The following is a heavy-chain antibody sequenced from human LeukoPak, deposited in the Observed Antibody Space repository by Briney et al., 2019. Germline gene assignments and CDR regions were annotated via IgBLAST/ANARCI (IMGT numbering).Heavy chain of an antibody. CDR3: ARDTPYYDILTGYYSKTNWFDP. J-gene: IGHJ5*02. D-gene: IGHD3-9*01. Sequence: PSETLSLTCTVSGDSISSGSYYWSWIRQPAGKGLEWIGRIYTSGGTNYNPSLKSRVTMSVDTSKNQFSLKLSSVTAADTAVYYCARDTPYYDILTGYYSKTNWFDPWGQGTLVTVSS. CDR2: IYTSGGT. CDR1: GDSISSGSYY. V-gene: IGHV4-61*02.